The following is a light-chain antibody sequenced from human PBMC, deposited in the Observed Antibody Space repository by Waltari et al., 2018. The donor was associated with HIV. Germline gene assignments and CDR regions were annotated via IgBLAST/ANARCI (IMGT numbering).Light chain of an antibody. V-gene: IGLV2-8*01. J-gene: IGLJ2*01. CDR1: TSDVGYYNY. CDR2: EVT. CDR3: SSYADSNDLL. Sequence: QSALTQPPSASESPGQSVTISCTGTTSDVGYYNYVSWYQQHPGNAPKLIIYEVTKRPSGVPDRFSGSKSGNTASLTVSGLQPEDEADYYCSSYADSNDLLFGGGTRLTVL.